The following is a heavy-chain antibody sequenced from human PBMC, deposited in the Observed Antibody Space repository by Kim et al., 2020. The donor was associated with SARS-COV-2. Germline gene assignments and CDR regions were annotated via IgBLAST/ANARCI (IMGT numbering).Heavy chain of an antibody. V-gene: IGHV3-23*01. J-gene: IGHJ3*02. CDR1: EFTFSNYV. D-gene: IGHD1-26*01. CDR2: ISGNGGST. Sequence: GGSLRLSCAASEFTFSNYVMSWVRQAPGKGLEWVSSISGNGGSTYYADSVKGQFTISRDNSKNTLYLQMSSLRDEDTAVYYCAKDQGGSYPHAFDIWGQGTMVTVS. CDR3: AKDQGGSYPHAFDI.